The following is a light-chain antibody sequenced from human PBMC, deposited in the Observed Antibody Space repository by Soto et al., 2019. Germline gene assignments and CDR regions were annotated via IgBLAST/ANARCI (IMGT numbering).Light chain of an antibody. CDR2: GAS. J-gene: IGKJ2*01. V-gene: IGKV3-20*01. Sequence: EIVLTQSPGTLSLSPGDTATLSCRASQSVSSNYLAWYQQRPGQAPRLLIYGASSRATGIPDRFSGSGSGTEFTLTISRLETEDFAVYCCQQFDSAPYTFGQGTKLEIK. CDR1: QSVSSNY. CDR3: QQFDSAPYT.